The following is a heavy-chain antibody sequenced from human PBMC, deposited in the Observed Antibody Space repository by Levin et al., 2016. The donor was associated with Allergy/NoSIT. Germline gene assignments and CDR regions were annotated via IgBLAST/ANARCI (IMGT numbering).Heavy chain of an antibody. V-gene: IGHV3-30*18. CDR3: AKDYGDYGDYFDY. Sequence: GESLKISCAASGFTFSSYGMHWVRQAPGKGLEWVAVISYDGSNKYYADSVKGRFTISRDNSKNTLYLQMNSLRAEDTAVYYCAKDYGDYGDYFDYWGQGTLVTVSS. CDR2: ISYDGSNK. CDR1: GFTFSSYG. J-gene: IGHJ4*02. D-gene: IGHD4-17*01.